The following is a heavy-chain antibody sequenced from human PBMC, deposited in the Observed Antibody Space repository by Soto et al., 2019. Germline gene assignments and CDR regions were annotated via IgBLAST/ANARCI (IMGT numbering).Heavy chain of an antibody. CDR2: IYHSGST. CDR3: ARGHFDSRGYSNALDY. V-gene: IGHV4-30-2*01. D-gene: IGHD3-22*01. J-gene: IGHJ4*02. CDR1: GGSISSGGYS. Sequence: SETLSLTCAVSGGSISSGGYSWSWIRQPPGKGLEWIGYIYHSGSTYYNPSLKSRVTISVDRSKNHVSLILKSVNIADSAIYYCARGHFDSRGYSNALDYWGQGIQVTVSS.